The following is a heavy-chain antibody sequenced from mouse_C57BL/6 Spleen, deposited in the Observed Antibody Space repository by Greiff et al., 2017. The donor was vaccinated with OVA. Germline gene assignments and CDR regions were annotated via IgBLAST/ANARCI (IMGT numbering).Heavy chain of an antibody. J-gene: IGHJ4*01. V-gene: IGHV2-2*01. CDR1: GFSLTSYG. CDR3: ARNDYGYAMDY. D-gene: IGHD2-4*01. CDR2: IWRGGST. Sequence: QVQLQQSGPGLVQPSQSLSITCTVSGFSLTSYGVHWVRQSPGKGLEWLGVIWRGGSTAYNAAFISSLSISKDNSKSQVFFKMNSLQADDTAIYYCARNDYGYAMDYWGQGTSVTVSS.